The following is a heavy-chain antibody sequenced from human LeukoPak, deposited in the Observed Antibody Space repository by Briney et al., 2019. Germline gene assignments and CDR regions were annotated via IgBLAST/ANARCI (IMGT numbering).Heavy chain of an antibody. J-gene: IGHJ3*02. CDR1: GYSFTSYW. CDR2: IYPGDSDT. CDR3: ARRIVVVNDAFDI. Sequence: GESLKISCKGSGYSFTSYWIGWVRQMPGKGLEWMGIIYPGDSDTRYSPSFQGQVTISADKSISTAYLQWSSLKATDTTMYYCARRIVVVNDAFDIWGQGTMVTVSS. D-gene: IGHD2-21*01. V-gene: IGHV5-51*01.